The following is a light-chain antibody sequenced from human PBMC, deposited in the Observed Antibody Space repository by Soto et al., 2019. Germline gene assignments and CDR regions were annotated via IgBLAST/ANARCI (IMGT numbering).Light chain of an antibody. J-gene: IGLJ3*02. CDR2: EVT. CDR3: SSYTTTNTLV. Sequence: QSALTQPASVSGSPEQSIAISCTGTSIDVGGYNYVSWYQQYPGKAPKLIIYEVTNRPSGVSNRFSGSKSGNTASLIISGPQPEDEADYFCSSYTTTNTLVFGGGTKLTVL. V-gene: IGLV2-14*01. CDR1: SIDVGGYNY.